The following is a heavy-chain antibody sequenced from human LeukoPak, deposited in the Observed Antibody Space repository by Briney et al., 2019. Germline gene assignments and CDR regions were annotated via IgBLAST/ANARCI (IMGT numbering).Heavy chain of an antibody. CDR3: ARDHYYDSSGRYWYFDL. CDR1: GGSISSGDYY. J-gene: IGHJ2*01. CDR2: IYYSGST. Sequence: PSETLSLTCTVSGGSISSGDYYWSWIRQPPGKGLAWIGYIYYSGSTYYNPSLKSRVTISVDTSKNQFSLKLSSVTAADTAVYYCARDHYYDSSGRYWYFDLWGRGTLVTVSS. V-gene: IGHV4-30-4*01. D-gene: IGHD3-22*01.